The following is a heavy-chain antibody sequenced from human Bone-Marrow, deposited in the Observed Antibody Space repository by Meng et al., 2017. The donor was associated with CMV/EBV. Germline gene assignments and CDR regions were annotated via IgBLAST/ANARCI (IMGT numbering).Heavy chain of an antibody. CDR3: AKDEWEWEPLKGPPFDY. D-gene: IGHD1-26*01. CDR2: IRYDGNNK. V-gene: IGHV3-30*02. J-gene: IGHJ4*02. Sequence: GESLKISCAASGFTFSSYCMHWVRQAPGKGLEWVSFIRYDGNNKYYIDSVKGRFTISRDNSKNMLYLQMDSLRPEDTAVYYCAKDEWEWEPLKGPPFDYWGQGTRVTGYS. CDR1: GFTFSSYC.